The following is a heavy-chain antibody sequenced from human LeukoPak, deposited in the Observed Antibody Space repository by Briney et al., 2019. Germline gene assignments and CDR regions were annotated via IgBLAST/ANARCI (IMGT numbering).Heavy chain of an antibody. CDR3: AELGITMIGGV. J-gene: IGHJ6*04. V-gene: IGHV3-48*03. CDR1: GFTFGSYE. Sequence: GGSLRLSCAASGFTFGSYEMNWVRQAPGKGLEWVSYISSSGSTIYYADSVKGRFTISRDDAKNSLYLQMNSLRAEDTAVYYCAELGITMIGGVWGKGTTVTISS. CDR2: ISSSGSTI. D-gene: IGHD3-10*02.